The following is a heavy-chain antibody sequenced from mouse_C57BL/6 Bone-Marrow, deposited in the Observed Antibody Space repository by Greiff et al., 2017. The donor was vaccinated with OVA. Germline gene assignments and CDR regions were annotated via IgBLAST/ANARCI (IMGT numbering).Heavy chain of an antibody. J-gene: IGHJ2*01. V-gene: IGHV14-4*01. CDR2: IDPENGDT. Sequence: EVQLQQSGAELVRPGASVKLSCTASGFNIKDDYMHWVKQRPEQGLEWIGWIDPENGDTEYASKFQGKATITADTSSNTAYLQLSSLTSEDTAVYYCTGITTVDVWGQGTTLTVSS. CDR3: TGITTVDV. CDR1: GFNIKDDY. D-gene: IGHD1-1*01.